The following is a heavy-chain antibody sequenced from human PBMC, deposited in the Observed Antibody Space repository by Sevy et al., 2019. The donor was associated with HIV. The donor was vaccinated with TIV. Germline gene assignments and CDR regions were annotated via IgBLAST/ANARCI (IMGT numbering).Heavy chain of an antibody. CDR1: GYTLTGLS. J-gene: IGHJ4*02. CDR2: FEPEDGET. Sequence: ASVKVSCKVSGYTLTGLSMHWVRQAPGKGLEWMGSFEPEDGETIYAQKFQGRVTMTEDTSTDTAYMELSSLRSEDAAVYYCATTKDYYDSSGSPFDYWGQGTLVTVSS. D-gene: IGHD3-22*01. V-gene: IGHV1-24*01. CDR3: ATTKDYYDSSGSPFDY.